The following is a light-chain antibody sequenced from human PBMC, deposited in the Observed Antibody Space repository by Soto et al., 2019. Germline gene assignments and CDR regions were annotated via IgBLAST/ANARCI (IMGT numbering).Light chain of an antibody. V-gene: IGKV1-5*03. Sequence: DIQMTQSPSTLSASVGDRVTITCRASQSISSWLAWYQQKPGKAPKLLIYKASSLESGVPSRFSGSGSGTEFTLTISSLQPDDFATYYCQEYMTLSRTFGQGTKVDIK. CDR2: KAS. CDR3: QEYMTLSRT. J-gene: IGKJ2*01. CDR1: QSISSW.